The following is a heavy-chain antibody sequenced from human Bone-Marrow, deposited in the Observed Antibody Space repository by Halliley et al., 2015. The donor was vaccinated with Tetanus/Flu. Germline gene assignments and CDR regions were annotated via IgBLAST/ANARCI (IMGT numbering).Heavy chain of an antibody. D-gene: IGHD1-20*01. V-gene: IGHV1-18*01. CDR3: ARDRGAGMNGTAGFDL. CDR2: ISAHTGAP. Sequence: WISAHTGAPNYAQKFQGRVAMATDTSTNTAYMELRSLTYDDTAMYYCARDRGAGMNGTAGFDLWGQGTLVTVSS. J-gene: IGHJ4*02.